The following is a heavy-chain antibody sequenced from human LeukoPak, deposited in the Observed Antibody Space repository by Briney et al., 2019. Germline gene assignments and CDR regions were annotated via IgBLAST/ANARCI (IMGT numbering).Heavy chain of an antibody. D-gene: IGHD3-3*01. CDR1: GGSISSYY. CDR3: ARHQDDFWSGYSTGAFDI. Sequence: PSETLSLTCTVSGGSISSYYWSWIRQPPGKGLEWIGYIYASASTNYNPSLKSRVTISVDTSKNQFSLKLSSVTAADTAVYYCARHQDDFWSGYSTGAFDIWGQGTMVTVSS. CDR2: IYASAST. J-gene: IGHJ3*02. V-gene: IGHV4-4*09.